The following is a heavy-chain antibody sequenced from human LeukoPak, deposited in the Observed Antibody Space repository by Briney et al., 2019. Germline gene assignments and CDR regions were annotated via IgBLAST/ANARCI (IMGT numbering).Heavy chain of an antibody. CDR3: AKDSRSRNGVYDPFDI. J-gene: IGHJ3*02. Sequence: GGSLRLSCAASGFIFSEYAMNWVRQAPGKGLEWVAVVGGDDATFYRDSVKGRFTISRDNPKNTLSLQMNSLRLEDTAVYYCAKDSRSRNGVYDPFDIWGQGTVVTVSS. V-gene: IGHV3-23*01. D-gene: IGHD2-8*01. CDR2: VGGDDAT. CDR1: GFIFSEYA.